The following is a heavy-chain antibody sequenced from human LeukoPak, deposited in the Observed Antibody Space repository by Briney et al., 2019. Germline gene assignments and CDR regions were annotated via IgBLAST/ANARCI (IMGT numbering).Heavy chain of an antibody. CDR2: ISASGSLT. J-gene: IGHJ4*02. CDR3: AKGWFGETLHGPHDY. D-gene: IGHD3-10*01. CDR1: EITFSSYA. V-gene: IGHV3-23*01. Sequence: GGSLRLSCAASEITFSSYAMSWVRQAPGKGLEWVSSISASGSLTYYADSVKGRFTISRDNSKSILFPQMNSLTAEDTAVYSWAKGWFGETLHGPHDYWGQGPLVTVSS.